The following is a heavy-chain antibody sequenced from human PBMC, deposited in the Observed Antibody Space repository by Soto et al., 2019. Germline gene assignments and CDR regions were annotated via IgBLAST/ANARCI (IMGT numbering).Heavy chain of an antibody. Sequence: SETLSLTCTVSGDSITSSNKYWGWARQPPGKGLEWIGSTYYRGSAYYSPSLKSRVTISRDNAKNSLFLQMNNLTVEDTAVYYCAKENWANPDSWGQGTLVTVSS. CDR2: TYYRGSA. J-gene: IGHJ4*02. CDR3: AKENWANPDS. V-gene: IGHV4-39*07. CDR1: GDSITSSNKY. D-gene: IGHD7-27*01.